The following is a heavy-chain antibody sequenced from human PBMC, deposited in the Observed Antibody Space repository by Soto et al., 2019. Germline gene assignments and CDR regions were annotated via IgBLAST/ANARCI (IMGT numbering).Heavy chain of an antibody. J-gene: IGHJ4*02. D-gene: IGHD6-19*01. CDR1: GGSISSYY. CDR3: ATNKEQWLVFFDY. Sequence: PSETLSLTCTVSGGSISSYYWSWIRQPPGKGLEWIGSIYYSGSTYYNPSLKSRVTISVDTSKNQFSLKLSSVTAADTAVYYCATNKEQWLVFFDYWGQGTLVTVSS. CDR2: IYYSGST. V-gene: IGHV4-59*05.